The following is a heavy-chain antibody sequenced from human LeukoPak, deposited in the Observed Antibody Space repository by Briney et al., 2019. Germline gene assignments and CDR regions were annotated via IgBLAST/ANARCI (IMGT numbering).Heavy chain of an antibody. CDR3: ATGVRNYDYFDY. CDR1: GYTLTELS. Sequence: GASVKVSCKVSGYTLTELSMHWVRQAPGKGLEWMGGFDPEDGETIYAQKFQGRVTMTEDTSTDTAYMELSSLRSEDTAVYYCATGVRNYDYFDYWGQGTLVTVSS. CDR2: FDPEDGET. V-gene: IGHV1-24*01. D-gene: IGHD1-7*01. J-gene: IGHJ4*02.